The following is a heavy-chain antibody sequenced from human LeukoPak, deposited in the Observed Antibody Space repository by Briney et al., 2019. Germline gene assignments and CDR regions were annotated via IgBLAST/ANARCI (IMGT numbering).Heavy chain of an antibody. CDR3: AKDADILTGYQGNAFHI. Sequence: GGSLRLSCAASGFTFSSYAMNWVRQAPGKGLEWVSFISSSGSSISYTDSVKGRFTISRDNAKNSLYLQMNSLRAEDTAVYSCAKDADILTGYQGNAFHIWGQGTMVTVSS. CDR2: ISSSGSSI. V-gene: IGHV3-21*01. D-gene: IGHD3-9*01. J-gene: IGHJ3*02. CDR1: GFTFSSYA.